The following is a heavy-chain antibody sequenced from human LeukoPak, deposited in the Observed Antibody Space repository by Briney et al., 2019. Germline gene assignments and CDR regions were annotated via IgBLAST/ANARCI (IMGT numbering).Heavy chain of an antibody. CDR2: IYYSGST. D-gene: IGHD4-17*01. V-gene: IGHV4-31*03. Sequence: SQTLSLTCTVSGGSISSGRYYWRWIRQHPGKGLERIGYIYYSGSTYYNPSLKSRVTISVDTSKNQFSLKLSSVTAADTAVYYCARTVTTFDYWGQGTLVTVSS. CDR1: GGSISSGRYY. CDR3: ARTVTTFDY. J-gene: IGHJ4*02.